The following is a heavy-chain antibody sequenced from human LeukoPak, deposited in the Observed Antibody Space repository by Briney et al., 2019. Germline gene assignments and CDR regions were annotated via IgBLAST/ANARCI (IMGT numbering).Heavy chain of an antibody. CDR1: GFTSSTYA. D-gene: IGHD2-2*01. Sequence: GGSLRPSCAASGFTSSTYAMNWVREAPGKGLEWVSSISSSSSYIYYADSVKGRFTISRDNAENSLYLQMNSLRAEDTAVYYCARDSCSSSNSRVPFDYWGQGTLVTVSS. J-gene: IGHJ4*02. V-gene: IGHV3-21*01. CDR2: ISSSSSYI. CDR3: ARDSCSSSNSRVPFDY.